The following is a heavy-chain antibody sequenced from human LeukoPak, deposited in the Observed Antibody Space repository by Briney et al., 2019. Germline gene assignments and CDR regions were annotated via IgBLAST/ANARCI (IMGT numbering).Heavy chain of an antibody. CDR2: IYYNGST. J-gene: IGHJ4*02. V-gene: IGHV4-31*03. Sequence: SETLSLTCTVSGGSISSGGYYWSWIRQHPGKGLAWIGYIYYNGSTYYNPSLKSRVAISVDTSKNQFSLKLSSVTAADTAVYYCAREPVNGGFLWSREFLGDWGQGTLVTVSS. CDR3: AREPVNGGFLWSREFLGD. D-gene: IGHD3-10*01. CDR1: GGSISSGGYY.